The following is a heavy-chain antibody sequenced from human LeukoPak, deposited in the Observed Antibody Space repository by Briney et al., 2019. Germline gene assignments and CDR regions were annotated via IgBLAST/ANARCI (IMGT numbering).Heavy chain of an antibody. CDR3: AELGITMIGGV. CDR2: ISSSGSTI. V-gene: IGHV3-48*03. Sequence: GGSLRLSCAASGFTFSTYPMHWVRQAPGKGLEWVSYISSSGSTIYYADSVKGRFTISRDNAKNSLYLQMNSLRAEDTAVYYCAELGITMIGGVWGKGTTVTISS. D-gene: IGHD3-10*02. J-gene: IGHJ6*04. CDR1: GFTFSTYP.